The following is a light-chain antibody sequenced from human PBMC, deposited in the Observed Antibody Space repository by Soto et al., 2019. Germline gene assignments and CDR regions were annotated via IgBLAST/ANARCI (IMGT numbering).Light chain of an antibody. J-gene: IGKJ2*01. CDR1: QDISNY. CDR3: QQYDNLPLS. Sequence: DLQMTQSPSSLSASVGDRVTITCQASQDISNYLNWYQQKPGKAPKLLIYDASNLETGVPSRFSGSGSGTDFTFTISSLQPEDIATYYCQQYDNLPLSFCQGTKLEIK. V-gene: IGKV1-33*01. CDR2: DAS.